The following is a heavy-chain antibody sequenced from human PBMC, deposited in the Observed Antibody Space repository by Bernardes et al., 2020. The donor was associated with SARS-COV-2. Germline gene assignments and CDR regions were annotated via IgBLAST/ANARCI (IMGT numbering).Heavy chain of an antibody. CDR2: IYPGDSDT. CDR3: ARARGQQLVNWFDP. CDR1: GFSFTTNW. Sequence: GESLKISCKGSGFSFTTNWIGWVRQMPGKGLEWMGIIYPGDSDTRYSPSFEGQVTMSADTSITTAYLQWTSLKTSDSAMYYCARARGQQLVNWFDPWGQGTLVTVSS. J-gene: IGHJ5*02. V-gene: IGHV5-51*01. D-gene: IGHD6-6*01.